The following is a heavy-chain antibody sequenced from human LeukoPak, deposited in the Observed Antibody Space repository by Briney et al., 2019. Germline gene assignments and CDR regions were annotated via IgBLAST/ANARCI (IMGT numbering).Heavy chain of an antibody. CDR1: GGSFSGYY. Sequence: SETLSLTCAVYGGSFSGYYWSWIRQPPGKGLEWIGEINHSGSTNYNPSLKSRVTISVDTSKNQFSLKLSSVTAADTAVYYCASMGGSSWYRGNWFDPWGQGTLVTVSS. CDR2: INHSGST. CDR3: ASMGGSSWYRGNWFDP. D-gene: IGHD6-13*01. J-gene: IGHJ5*02. V-gene: IGHV4-34*01.